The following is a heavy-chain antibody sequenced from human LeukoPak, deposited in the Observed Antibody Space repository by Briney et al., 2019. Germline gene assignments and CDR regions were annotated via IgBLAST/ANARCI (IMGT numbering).Heavy chain of an antibody. Sequence: SVKVSCKASGGTFSSYAISWVRQAPGQGLEWMGGIIPIFGTANYAQKFQGGVTITADESTSTAYMELSSLRSEDTAVYYCARGGDGYNFPLDYWGQGTLVTVSS. CDR3: ARGGDGYNFPLDY. V-gene: IGHV1-69*13. J-gene: IGHJ4*02. D-gene: IGHD5-24*01. CDR2: IIPIFGTA. CDR1: GGTFSSYA.